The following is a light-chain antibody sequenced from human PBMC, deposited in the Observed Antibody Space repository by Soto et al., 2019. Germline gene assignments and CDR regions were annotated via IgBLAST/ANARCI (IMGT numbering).Light chain of an antibody. J-gene: IGKJ1*01. Sequence: DIQMTQSPSTLSSSVGDTVTISCRASQTIDNWVAWYQQKPGKAPKHLISKAATLESGVPSRFRGSGSGTEFTLAVSSLQPDDFATYYCQQYHIYRTFGQETKVEI. CDR2: KAA. CDR1: QTIDNW. CDR3: QQYHIYRT. V-gene: IGKV1-5*03.